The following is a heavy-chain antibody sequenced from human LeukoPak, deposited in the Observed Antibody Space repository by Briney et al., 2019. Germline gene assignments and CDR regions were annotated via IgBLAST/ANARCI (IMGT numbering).Heavy chain of an antibody. V-gene: IGHV6-1*01. D-gene: IGHD6-19*01. J-gene: IGHJ6*02. CDR2: TYYRSKWYN. CDR1: GDSVSSNSAA. CDR3: ARSYRSSGSYYYYYSYGMAV. Sequence: SQTLSLTCAISGDSVSSNSAAWNWIRQSPSRGLEWLGRTYYRSKWYNDYAVSVKSRITINPDTSKNQFSLQLNSVTPEDTAVYHCARSYRSSGSYYYYYSYGMAVWGQGTTVTVPS.